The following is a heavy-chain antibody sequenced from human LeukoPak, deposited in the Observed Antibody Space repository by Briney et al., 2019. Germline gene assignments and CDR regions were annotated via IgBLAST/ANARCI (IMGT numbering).Heavy chain of an antibody. CDR1: GFTFSSYA. J-gene: IGHJ4*02. CDR2: ISSNGDNT. CDR3: VRGTGY. V-gene: IGHV3-64D*06. Sequence: GGSLRPSCAASGFTFSSYAMSWVRQAPGKGLEWVSAISSNGDNTYYADSVKGRFTISRDNSKNTLYLQMSSLRPDDTAVYFCVRGTGYWGQGTLVTVSS.